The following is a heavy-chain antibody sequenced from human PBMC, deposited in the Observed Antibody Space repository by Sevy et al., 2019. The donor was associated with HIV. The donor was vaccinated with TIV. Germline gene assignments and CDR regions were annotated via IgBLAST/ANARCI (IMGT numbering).Heavy chain of an antibody. J-gene: IGHJ6*02. V-gene: IGHV4-59*13. CDR1: GGSISSYY. Sequence: SETLSLTCTVSGGSISSYYWSWIRQPPGKGLEWIGYIYYSGSTNYNPSLKSRVTISVDTSKNQFSLKLSSVTAADTAVYYCARVPWRNGYYDFWSGPIGNYYYYGMDVWGQGTTVTVSS. CDR2: IYYSGST. D-gene: IGHD3-3*01. CDR3: ARVPWRNGYYDFWSGPIGNYYYYGMDV.